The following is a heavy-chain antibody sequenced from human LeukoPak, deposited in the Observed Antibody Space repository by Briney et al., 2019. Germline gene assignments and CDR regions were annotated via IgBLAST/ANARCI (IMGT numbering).Heavy chain of an antibody. CDR1: GFTFSSYW. V-gene: IGHV3-7*01. CDR3: ARDSGRVKLYSSSWYYFDY. Sequence: GGSLRFSCAASGFTFSSYWMSWVRQAPGKGLEWVANIKQDGSEKYYVDSVKGRFTISRDNAKNSLYLQMNSLRAEDTAVYYCARDSGRVKLYSSSWYYFDYWGQGTLVTVFS. CDR2: IKQDGSEK. J-gene: IGHJ4*02. D-gene: IGHD6-13*01.